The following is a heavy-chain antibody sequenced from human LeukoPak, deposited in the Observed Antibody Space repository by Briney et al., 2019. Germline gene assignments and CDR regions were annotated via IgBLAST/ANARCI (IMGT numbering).Heavy chain of an antibody. D-gene: IGHD2-2*01. CDR1: GGSISSYY. V-gene: IGHV4-34*01. CDR3: ARTTYCSSTSCPKNAFDI. J-gene: IGHJ3*02. CDR2: INHSGST. Sequence: SETLSLTCTVSGGSISSYYWSWIRQPPGKGLEWIGEINHSGSTNYNPSLKSRVTISVDTSKNQFSLKLSSVTAADTAVYYCARTTYCSSTSCPKNAFDIWGQGTMVTVSS.